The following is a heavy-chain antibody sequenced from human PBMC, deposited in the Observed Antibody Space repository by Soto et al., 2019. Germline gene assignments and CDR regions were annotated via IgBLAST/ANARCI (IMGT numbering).Heavy chain of an antibody. D-gene: IGHD2-21*01. Sequence: SETLPLTCTVSVGSISSYYWSFIRQPPGKGLEWIGYIYYSGSTNYNPSLKSRVTISVDTSKNQFSLKLSSVTAADTAVYYCARYSRRGGLNLEYWGQGTMVTVSS. V-gene: IGHV4-59*01. CDR1: VGSISSYY. CDR2: IYYSGST. CDR3: ARYSRRGGLNLEY. J-gene: IGHJ4*02.